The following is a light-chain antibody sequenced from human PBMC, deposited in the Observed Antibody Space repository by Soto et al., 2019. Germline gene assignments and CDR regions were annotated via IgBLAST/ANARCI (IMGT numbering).Light chain of an antibody. CDR3: QQYNSYST. Sequence: DIQMTQSPSTLSASVGDRVTITCRASKSISSWLAWYQQKPGKAPTLLIYKASSLESGVPSRFSGSGSGTQFTLAISSLQPDDFATYYCQQYNSYSTFGQGTKVEIK. CDR2: KAS. J-gene: IGKJ1*01. V-gene: IGKV1-5*03. CDR1: KSISSW.